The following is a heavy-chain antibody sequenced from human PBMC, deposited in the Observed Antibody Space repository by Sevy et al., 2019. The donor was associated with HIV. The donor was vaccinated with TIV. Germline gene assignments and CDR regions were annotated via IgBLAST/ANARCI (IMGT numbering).Heavy chain of an antibody. CDR2: MNPNSGNT. Sequence: ASVKVSCKASGYTFTSYDINWVRQATGQGLEWMGWMNPNSGNTGYVQKFQGRVTMTRNTSISTAYMELSSPRSEDTAVYYCARGRYCSSTSCYSLGVWGQGTTVTVSS. V-gene: IGHV1-8*01. CDR3: ARGRYCSSTSCYSLGV. J-gene: IGHJ6*02. D-gene: IGHD2-2*01. CDR1: GYTFTSYD.